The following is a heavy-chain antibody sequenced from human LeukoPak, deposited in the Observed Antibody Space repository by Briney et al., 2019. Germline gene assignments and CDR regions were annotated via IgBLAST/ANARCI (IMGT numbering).Heavy chain of an antibody. J-gene: IGHJ5*02. Sequence: ASVKVSCKASGYTFTSYDINWVRQVPGQGLEWMGWINPNSGGTNYAQKFQGRVTMTRDTSISTASMELSRLTSDDTAVYYCAREVVAWGMNWFDPWGQGTLVTVSS. CDR2: INPNSGGT. D-gene: IGHD3-16*01. V-gene: IGHV1-2*02. CDR3: AREVVAWGMNWFDP. CDR1: GYTFTSYD.